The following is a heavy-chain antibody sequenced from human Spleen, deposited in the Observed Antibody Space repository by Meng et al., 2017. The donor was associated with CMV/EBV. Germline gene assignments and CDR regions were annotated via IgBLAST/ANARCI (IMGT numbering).Heavy chain of an antibody. CDR3: ASGKYYYDSSQYFDY. J-gene: IGHJ4*02. V-gene: IGHV3-30*04. CDR2: ISHDGTDK. D-gene: IGHD3-22*01. CDR1: GFAFSNYA. Sequence: SGFAFSNYAMHWVRQAPGKGLEWVALISHDGTDKYYSDSVKGRFTIFRDNSKNTLYLQTNSLRAEDTAVYYCASGKYYYDSSQYFDYWGLGSLVTVSS.